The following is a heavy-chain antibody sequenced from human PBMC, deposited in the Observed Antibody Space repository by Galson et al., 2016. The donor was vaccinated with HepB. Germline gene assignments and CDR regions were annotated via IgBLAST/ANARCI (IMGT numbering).Heavy chain of an antibody. J-gene: IGHJ4*02. CDR3: AGLAYSGNYGVPCY. CDR2: ISGSGSHI. D-gene: IGHD1-26*01. V-gene: IGHV3-21*01. Sequence: SLRLSCATSGFAFNTYAINWVRQAPGKGLEWVSSISGSGSHIYYADSVKGRFTISRDNAKNSLYLQMDSLRDEDTAVYYCAGLAYSGNYGVPCYWGQGTLVTVSS. CDR1: GFAFNTYA.